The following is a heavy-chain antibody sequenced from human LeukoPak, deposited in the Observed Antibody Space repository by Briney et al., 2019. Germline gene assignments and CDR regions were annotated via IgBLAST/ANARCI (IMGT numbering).Heavy chain of an antibody. Sequence: PGGSLRLSCAASGFTFSSYAMSWVRQAPGKGLEWVANIKQDGSEKYYVDSVKGRFTISRDNAKNSLYLQMNSLRAEDTAVYYCARAVTIFGSFDIWGQGTMVTVSS. CDR2: IKQDGSEK. CDR3: ARAVTIFGSFDI. D-gene: IGHD3-3*01. J-gene: IGHJ3*02. V-gene: IGHV3-7*01. CDR1: GFTFSSYA.